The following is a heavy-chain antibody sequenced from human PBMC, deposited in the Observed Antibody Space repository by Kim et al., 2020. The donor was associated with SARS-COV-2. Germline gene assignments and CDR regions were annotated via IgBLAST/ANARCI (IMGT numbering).Heavy chain of an antibody. CDR2: IYSGGST. CDR3: AGTYIAVAGTIFY. Sequence: GGSLRLSCAASGFTFSSNYMSWVRQAPGKGLEWVSVIYSGGSTYYADSVQGRFTISRDNSKNTLYLQMNSLRAEDTAVYYCAGTYIAVAGTIFYWGQGTLVTFSS. J-gene: IGHJ4*02. V-gene: IGHV3-53*01. CDR1: GFTFSSNY. D-gene: IGHD6-19*01.